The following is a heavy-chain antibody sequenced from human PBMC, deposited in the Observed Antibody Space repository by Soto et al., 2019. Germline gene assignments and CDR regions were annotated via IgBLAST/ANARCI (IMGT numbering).Heavy chain of an antibody. V-gene: IGHV3-7*03. CDR1: GFTFSSYW. CDR3: ARVGIAAADYFDY. D-gene: IGHD6-13*01. J-gene: IGHJ4*02. Sequence: PGGSLRLSCAASGFTFSSYWMSWVRQAPGKGLEWVANIKQDGSEKYYVDSVKGRFTISRDNAKNSLYLQMNSLRAEDTAVYYCARVGIAAADYFDYWGQGTLVTVSS. CDR2: IKQDGSEK.